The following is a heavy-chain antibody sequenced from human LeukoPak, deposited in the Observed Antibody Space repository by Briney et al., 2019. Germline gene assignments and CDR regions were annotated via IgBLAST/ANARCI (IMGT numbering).Heavy chain of an antibody. CDR2: ISSSSSYI. V-gene: IGHV3-21*01. Sequence: GGSLRLSCAASGFTFSGYSMNWVRQAPGKGLEWVSSISSSSSYIYYADSVKGRFTISRDNAKNSLYLQMNSLRAEDTAVYYCARRRDIVVVPAAYNWFDPWGQGTLVTVSS. J-gene: IGHJ5*02. CDR3: ARRRDIVVVPAAYNWFDP. D-gene: IGHD2-2*01. CDR1: GFTFSGYS.